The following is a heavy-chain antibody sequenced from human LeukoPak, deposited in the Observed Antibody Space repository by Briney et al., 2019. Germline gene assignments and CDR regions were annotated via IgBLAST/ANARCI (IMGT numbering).Heavy chain of an antibody. Sequence: PGGSLRLSCAASGFTFSDHYMDWVRQAPGKGLEWVGHTSNEANSYTTEYAASVKGRFTISRDDSKNSLYLQMNSLKTEDTAVYYCAREGTWIQLWSFDYWGQGTLVTVSS. V-gene: IGHV3-72*01. D-gene: IGHD5-18*01. J-gene: IGHJ4*02. CDR3: AREGTWIQLWSFDY. CDR2: TSNEANSYTT. CDR1: GFTFSDHY.